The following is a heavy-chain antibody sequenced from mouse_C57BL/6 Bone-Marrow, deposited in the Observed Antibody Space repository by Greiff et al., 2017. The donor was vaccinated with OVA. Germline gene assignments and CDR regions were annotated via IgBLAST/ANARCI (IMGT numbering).Heavy chain of an antibody. J-gene: IGHJ2*01. Sequence: VKLQQPGAELVMPGASVKLSCKASGYTFTSYWMHWVKQRPGQGLEWIGEIDPSDSYTKSNQKFKGKSTLTVDKSSSTAYMQLSSLTSEDSAFYYCARSSYDSGDYWGQGTTLTVSS. CDR1: GYTFTSYW. CDR3: ARSSYDSGDY. D-gene: IGHD2-4*01. CDR2: IDPSDSYT. V-gene: IGHV1-69*01.